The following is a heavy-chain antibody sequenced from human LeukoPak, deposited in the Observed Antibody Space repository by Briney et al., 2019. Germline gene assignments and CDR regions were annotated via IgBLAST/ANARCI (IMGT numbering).Heavy chain of an antibody. Sequence: SVNVSCKASGGTFSSYAISWVRQAPGQGLEWMGGIIPIFGTANYAQKFQGRVTITADESTSTAYMELSSLRSEDTAVYYCARVESAYYGMDVWGQGTTVTVSS. CDR3: ARVESAYYGMDV. CDR1: GGTFSSYA. V-gene: IGHV1-69*13. CDR2: IIPIFGTA. J-gene: IGHJ6*02.